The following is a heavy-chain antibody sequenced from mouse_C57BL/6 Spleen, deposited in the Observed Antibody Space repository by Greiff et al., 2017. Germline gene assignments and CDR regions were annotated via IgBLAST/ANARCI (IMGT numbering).Heavy chain of an antibody. CDR2: IYPGSGNT. CDR1: AYTFADYY. J-gene: IGHJ1*03. V-gene: IGHV1-76*01. D-gene: IGHD5-1-1*01. Sequence: LVESGAELVRPGASVKLSCKASAYTFADYYINWVKQRPGQGLEWIARIYPGSGNTYYNEKFKGKATLTAEKSSSTAYMQLSSLTSEDSAVYFCAREIRDYWYFDVWGTGTTVTVSS. CDR3: AREIRDYWYFDV.